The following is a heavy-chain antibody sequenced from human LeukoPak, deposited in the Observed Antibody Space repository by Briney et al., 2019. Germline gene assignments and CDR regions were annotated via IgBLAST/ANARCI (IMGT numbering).Heavy chain of an antibody. J-gene: IGHJ5*02. CDR3: ARQTDPYNWFDP. V-gene: IGHV4-59*08. CDR2: IYHSGST. CDR1: GGSISSYY. Sequence: SETLSLTCTVSGGSISSYYWSWIRQPPGKGLEWIGYIYHSGSTNYNPSLKSRVTISVDTSKNQFSLKLSSVTAADTAVYYCARQTDPYNWFDPWGQGTLVTVSP.